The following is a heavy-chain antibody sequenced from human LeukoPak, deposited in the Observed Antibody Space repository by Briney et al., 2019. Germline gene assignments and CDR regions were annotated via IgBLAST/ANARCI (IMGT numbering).Heavy chain of an antibody. CDR2: ISGSGGST. V-gene: IGHV3-23*01. Sequence: PGGSLRLSCAASGFTFSSYAMSWVRQAPGKGLEWVSAISGSGGSTYYADSVKGRFTISRDNSKNTLYLQMNSLRAADTAVYYCARDKDTSYLSSFDYWGQGTLVTVSS. CDR3: ARDKDTSYLSSFDY. CDR1: GFTFSSYA. D-gene: IGHD2-2*01. J-gene: IGHJ4*02.